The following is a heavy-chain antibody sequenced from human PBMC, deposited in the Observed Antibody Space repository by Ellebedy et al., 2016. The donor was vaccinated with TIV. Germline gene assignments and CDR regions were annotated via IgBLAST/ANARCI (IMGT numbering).Heavy chain of an antibody. Sequence: GGSLRLXCAASGFTFEAYAMHWVRQAPGKGLEWVSGISWSGGREGYEDSVKGRFTISRDNAKNSLYLQMNSLRPDDTALYYCAKDIGPYYYGSGSDYGMDVWGQGTTVSVSS. J-gene: IGHJ6*02. V-gene: IGHV3-9*01. D-gene: IGHD3-10*01. CDR2: ISWSGGRE. CDR3: AKDIGPYYYGSGSDYGMDV. CDR1: GFTFEAYA.